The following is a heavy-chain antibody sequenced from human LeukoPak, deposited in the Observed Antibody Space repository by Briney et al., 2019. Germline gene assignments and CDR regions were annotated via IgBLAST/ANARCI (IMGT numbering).Heavy chain of an antibody. CDR2: IYTSGGT. Sequence: SETLSLTCAVYGGSFSGYYWSWIRQPAGKGLEWIGRIYTSGGTNYIPSLKSRVTISVDTSKNQFSLKLSSVTAADTAVYYCARDLAYYDTSGSLVGAFDIWGQGTMVTVSS. CDR3: ARDLAYYDTSGSLVGAFDI. D-gene: IGHD3-22*01. J-gene: IGHJ3*02. V-gene: IGHV4-59*10. CDR1: GGSFSGYY.